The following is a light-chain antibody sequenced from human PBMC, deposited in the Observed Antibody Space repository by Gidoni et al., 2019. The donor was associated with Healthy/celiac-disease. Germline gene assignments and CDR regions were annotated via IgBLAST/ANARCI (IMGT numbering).Light chain of an antibody. CDR2: AAS. CDR1: QGISSY. V-gene: IGKV1-9*01. Sequence: EIQLTQSPSFLSASVGDRVTITCRASQGISSYLSWYQQKPGKVPKLLIYAASTLQSGFPSRFSGSGSGTEFTLTISILQPEDFATYYCQQLNSYPRLTFGGGTKVEI. J-gene: IGKJ4*01. CDR3: QQLNSYPRLT.